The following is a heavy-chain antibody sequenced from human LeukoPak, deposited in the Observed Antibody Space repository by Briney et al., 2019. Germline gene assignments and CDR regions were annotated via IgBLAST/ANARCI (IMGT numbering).Heavy chain of an antibody. Sequence: PSETLSLTCTVSGGSISSSNWWSWVRQPPGKGLEWIGEIYHSGSTNYNPSLKSRVTISVDKSKNQFSLKLSSVTTADTAVYYCARQDDYGDYYFDYWGQGTLVTVSS. CDR3: ARQDDYGDYYFDY. J-gene: IGHJ4*02. CDR2: IYHSGST. V-gene: IGHV4-4*02. CDR1: GGSISSSNW. D-gene: IGHD4-17*01.